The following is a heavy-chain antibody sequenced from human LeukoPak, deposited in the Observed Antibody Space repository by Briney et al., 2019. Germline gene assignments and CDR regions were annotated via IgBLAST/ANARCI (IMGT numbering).Heavy chain of an antibody. D-gene: IGHD5-24*01. V-gene: IGHV1-18*01. CDR2: ISAYNGNT. J-gene: IGHJ5*02. CDR1: GYTFTSYG. Sequence: GASVKVSCKASGYTFTSYGISWVRQAPGQGLEWMGWISAYNGNTNSAQKLQGRVTMTTDTSTTTAYMELRSLRSEDTAVYYCARDNSVRDEAWWFNPWGQGTLVTVSS. CDR3: ARDNSVRDEAWWFNP.